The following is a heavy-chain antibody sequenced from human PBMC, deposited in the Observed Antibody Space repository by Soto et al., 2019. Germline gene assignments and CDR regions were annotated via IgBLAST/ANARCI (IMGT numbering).Heavy chain of an antibody. D-gene: IGHD1-26*01. Sequence: QVQLVQSGAEVKKPGSSVKISCTASGDTFNDRTFTWVPRAPGQGLEWMGRVIPLLDASNYAEKFQDRVTITADKSTNTAYMELSGLKSEDSAIYYCASGKTQMTQDRMGFYYYMDVWGKGTTVTVSS. CDR1: GDTFNDRT. CDR3: ASGKTQMTQDRMGFYYYMDV. J-gene: IGHJ6*03. V-gene: IGHV1-69*08. CDR2: VIPLLDAS.